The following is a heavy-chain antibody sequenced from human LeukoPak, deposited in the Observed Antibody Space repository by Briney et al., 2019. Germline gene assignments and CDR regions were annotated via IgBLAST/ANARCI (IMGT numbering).Heavy chain of an antibody. J-gene: IGHJ4*02. CDR2: IYHSGST. D-gene: IGHD3-10*01. Sequence: SQTLSLTCAVSGGSISSGGYSWSWIRQPPGKGLEWIGYIYHSGSTYYNPSLKSRVTISVDRSKNQFSLKLSSVTAADTAVYYCARAPNTYYYGSGLDYWGQGTLVTVSS. CDR1: GGSISSGGYS. V-gene: IGHV4-30-2*01. CDR3: ARAPNTYYYGSGLDY.